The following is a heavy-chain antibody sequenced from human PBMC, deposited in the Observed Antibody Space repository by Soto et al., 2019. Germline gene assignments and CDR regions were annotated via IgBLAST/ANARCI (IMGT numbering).Heavy chain of an antibody. CDR2: IIPIFGTA. CDR3: ARGGTDFRDYYYYGMDV. V-gene: IGHV1-69*01. D-gene: IGHD3-16*01. Sequence: QVQLVQSGAEVKKPGSSVKVSCKASGGTFSSYAISWVRQAPGQGLEWMGGIIPIFGTANYAQKFQGRVKITADESTSTAYMELSSLRSEDTAVYYCARGGTDFRDYYYYGMDVWGQGTTVTVSS. CDR1: GGTFSSYA. J-gene: IGHJ6*02.